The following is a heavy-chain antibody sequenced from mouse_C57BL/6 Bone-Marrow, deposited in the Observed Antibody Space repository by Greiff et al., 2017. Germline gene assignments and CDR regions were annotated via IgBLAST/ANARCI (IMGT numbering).Heavy chain of an antibody. CDR1: GYTFTDYY. D-gene: IGHD1-1*01. V-gene: IGHV1-19*01. CDR3: APYYYGSGGAY. CDR2: INPYNGGT. Sequence: EVQLQPSGPVLVKPGASVKMSCKASGYTFTDYYMNWVKQSHGKSLEWIGVINPYNGGTSYNQKLKGKATLTVDKSSSTAYMELNSLTSEDSAVYYCAPYYYGSGGAYWGQGTLVTVSA. J-gene: IGHJ3*01.